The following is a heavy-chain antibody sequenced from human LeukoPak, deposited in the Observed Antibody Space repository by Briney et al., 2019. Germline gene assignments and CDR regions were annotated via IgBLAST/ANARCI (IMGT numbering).Heavy chain of an antibody. CDR2: ISVSGGST. CDR3: AKALTIFYD. CDR1: AFTFSTYG. Sequence: TGGSLRLSCAASAFTFSTYGMSWVRQAPGKGLEWVSGISVSGGSTYYADSVKGRFTISRDSSKNTLNLQMNSLRAEDTAVYYCAKALTIFYDWGQGTLVTVSS. D-gene: IGHD3-9*01. J-gene: IGHJ4*02. V-gene: IGHV3-23*01.